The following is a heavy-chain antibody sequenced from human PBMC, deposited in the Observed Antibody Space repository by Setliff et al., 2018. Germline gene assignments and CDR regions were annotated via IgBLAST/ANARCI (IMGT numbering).Heavy chain of an antibody. V-gene: IGHV3-7*01. D-gene: IGHD5-18*01. CDR1: RFTFSNYW. CDR2: IKQDGSEK. CDR3: AKRGDTRTFDY. Sequence: GGSLRLSCAASRFTFSNYWMNWVRRAPGKGLEWVAIIKQDGSEKYYVDSVKGRFTISRDNTRNSLYLQMNSLRAEDTAVYYCAKRGDTRTFDYWGQGTLVTVSS. J-gene: IGHJ4*02.